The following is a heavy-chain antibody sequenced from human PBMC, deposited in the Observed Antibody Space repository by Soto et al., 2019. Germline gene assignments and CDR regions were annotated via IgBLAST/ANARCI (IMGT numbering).Heavy chain of an antibody. Sequence: EVQLVESGGGLVQPGMSLRLSCAASGFRFDDFAMHWVRQGQGKGLEWVSGISWNSGDKDYGDSVKGRFVISRDNDKNSLDLQMNSLRPEDTAVYYCVRGRGPMNRGYFFSWGRGTLVIVSP. J-gene: IGHJ4*02. CDR3: VRGRGPMNRGYFFS. CDR1: GFRFDDFA. CDR2: ISWNSGDK. D-gene: IGHD2-21*01. V-gene: IGHV3-9*01.